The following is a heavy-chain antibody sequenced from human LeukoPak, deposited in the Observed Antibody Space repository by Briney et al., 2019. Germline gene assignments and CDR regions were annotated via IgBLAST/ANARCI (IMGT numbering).Heavy chain of an antibody. CDR1: GGSFSVYY. CDR2: INHSGST. V-gene: IGHV4-34*01. J-gene: IGHJ4*02. Sequence: AETLSLTCAVYGGSFSVYYWSWIRQPPGKGREWIGEINHSGSTNYNPSRKSRVTISEDTSKNQFSLKLSSVTAADTAVYYCARGVCSGGGCYGLFNYWGQGTLVTVSS. D-gene: IGHD2-15*01. CDR3: ARGVCSGGGCYGLFNY.